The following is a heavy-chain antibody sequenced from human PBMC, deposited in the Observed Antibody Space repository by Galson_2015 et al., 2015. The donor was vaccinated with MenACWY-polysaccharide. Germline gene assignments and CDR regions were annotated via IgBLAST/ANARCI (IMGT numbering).Heavy chain of an antibody. Sequence: SLRLSCAVSGITFSGYAMHWVRQAPGKGLEYVSGISSTGGRIYYADSVKGRFTVSRDNSKRTLYLQMSSLRAEDTAVYFCVKDPGPNPRGMDGCGQGTTVTVSS. CDR1: GITFSGYA. D-gene: IGHD2-8*02. CDR3: VKDPGPNPRGMDG. V-gene: IGHV3-64D*06. J-gene: IGHJ6*02. CDR2: ISSTGGRI.